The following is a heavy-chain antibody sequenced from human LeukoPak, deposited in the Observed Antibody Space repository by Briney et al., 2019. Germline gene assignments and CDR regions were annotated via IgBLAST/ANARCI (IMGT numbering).Heavy chain of an antibody. V-gene: IGHV4-59*01. D-gene: IGHD3-10*01. Sequence: PSETLSLTCTVPGGSISSYYWSWIRQPPGKGLEWIGYIYYSGSTNYNPSLKSRVTISVDTSKNQFSLKLSSVTAADTAVYYCAREGGSGSYRFFDYWGQGTLVTVSS. CDR2: IYYSGST. CDR3: AREGGSGSYRFFDY. CDR1: GGSISSYY. J-gene: IGHJ4*02.